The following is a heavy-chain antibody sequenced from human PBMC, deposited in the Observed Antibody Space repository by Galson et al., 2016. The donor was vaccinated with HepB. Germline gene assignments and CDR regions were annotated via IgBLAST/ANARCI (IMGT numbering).Heavy chain of an antibody. Sequence: SLRLSCAASGFTFSDSYMSWIRQAPGKGLEWVSYTSSSGSTIYYADSVTGRFTISRDNAKNSLYLQMNSLRAEDTAVYYCARYVGDSSGYFLYYFDYWGQGTLVTVSS. CDR2: TSSSGSTI. CDR1: GFTFSDSY. D-gene: IGHD3-22*01. J-gene: IGHJ4*02. CDR3: ARYVGDSSGYFLYYFDY. V-gene: IGHV3-11*01.